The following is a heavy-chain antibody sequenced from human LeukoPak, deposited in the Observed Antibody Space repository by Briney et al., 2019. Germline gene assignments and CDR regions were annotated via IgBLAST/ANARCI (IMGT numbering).Heavy chain of an antibody. CDR3: ARVAGWHWFDP. CDR2: ISGSGGST. V-gene: IGHV3-23*01. Sequence: ETLSLTCSVSDDSITIYYWSWIRQPPGKGLEWVSAISGSGGSTYYADSVKGRFTISRDNSKNTVYLQMNNMRVDDTAVYYCARVAGWHWFDPWGQGTLVTVSS. D-gene: IGHD6-19*01. CDR1: DDSITIYY. J-gene: IGHJ5*02.